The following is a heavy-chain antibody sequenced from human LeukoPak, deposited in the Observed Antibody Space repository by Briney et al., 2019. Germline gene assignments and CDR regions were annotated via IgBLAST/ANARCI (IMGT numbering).Heavy chain of an antibody. Sequence: QTGGSLRLXCAASGFTFSTYGMHWVRQAPGKGLEWVAFIRYDGSNKYYADSVKGRFTISRDNSKNTLYLQMNSLRAEDTAVYYCAKDPGGGSYFPLDYWGQGTLVTVSS. D-gene: IGHD1-26*01. V-gene: IGHV3-30*02. CDR3: AKDPGGGSYFPLDY. J-gene: IGHJ4*02. CDR1: GFTFSTYG. CDR2: IRYDGSNK.